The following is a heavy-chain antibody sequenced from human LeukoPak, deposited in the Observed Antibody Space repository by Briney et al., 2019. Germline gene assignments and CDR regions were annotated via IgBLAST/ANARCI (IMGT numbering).Heavy chain of an antibody. D-gene: IGHD6-19*01. Sequence: GGSLRLSCTASGFTFSSSAMSWVRQPPGKGLEWVSAISGSGGGTYYADSVKGRFTVSRDNSKNTLYLQMNSLRAEDTAVYYCAKQPSALAGTYDYWGQGTLVTVSS. CDR3: AKQPSALAGTYDY. V-gene: IGHV3-23*01. CDR2: ISGSGGGT. CDR1: GFTFSSSA. J-gene: IGHJ4*02.